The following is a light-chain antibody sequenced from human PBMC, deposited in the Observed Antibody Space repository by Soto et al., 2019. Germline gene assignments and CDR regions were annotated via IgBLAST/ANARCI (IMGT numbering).Light chain of an antibody. J-gene: IGKJ1*01. CDR2: AAS. CDR1: QVIRNY. Sequence: DIKMTQSASSLSASVGDRVTITCQASQVIRNYLNWYQQKPGKAPKLLIYAASSLQSGVPSRFSGSGSGTDFTLNISSLQPEDFATYYCQQSYATPHTFGQGTKVEIK. V-gene: IGKV1-39*01. CDR3: QQSYATPHT.